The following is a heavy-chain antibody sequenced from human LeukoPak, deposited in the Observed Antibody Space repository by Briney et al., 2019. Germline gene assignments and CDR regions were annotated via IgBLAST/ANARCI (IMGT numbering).Heavy chain of an antibody. Sequence: SETLSLTCTVSGYSISSGYYWGWIRHPPGKGLAWIGSIYHSGSTYYNPSLRGRVSISVDTSKNQFSLKLSSVTAADTAVYYCAGHRLSNWGPDYWGQGTLVTVSS. CDR2: IYHSGST. D-gene: IGHD7-27*01. CDR1: GYSISSGYY. V-gene: IGHV4-38-2*02. CDR3: AGHRLSNWGPDY. J-gene: IGHJ4*02.